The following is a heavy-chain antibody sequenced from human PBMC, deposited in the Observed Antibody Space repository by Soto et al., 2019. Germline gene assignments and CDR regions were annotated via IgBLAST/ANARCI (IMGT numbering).Heavy chain of an antibody. J-gene: IGHJ5*02. D-gene: IGHD6-19*01. Sequence: QVQLHESGPGLVKPSETLSLTCTVSGDSISSHYWSWIRQPPGKGLEWIGHIYHSAGTRYNPSLRSRVTISVDTSKNQFSLKLRSVTAAVTAVYYCAKNVAVAGFCLDPWGQGILVTVSS. CDR3: AKNVAVAGFCLDP. CDR2: IYHSAGT. V-gene: IGHV4-59*11. CDR1: GDSISSHY.